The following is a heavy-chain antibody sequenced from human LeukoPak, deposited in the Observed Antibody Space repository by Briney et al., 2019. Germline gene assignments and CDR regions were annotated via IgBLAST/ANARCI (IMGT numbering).Heavy chain of an antibody. V-gene: IGHV1-2*02. D-gene: IGHD2-21*02. CDR2: INPNSGGT. CDR3: ASPYCGGDCYYYYFDY. Sequence: ASVKVSCKASGYTFTDYYMHWVRQTPGQGLEWMGWINPNSGGTNYAQKFQGRVTMTRNTSISTAYMELSSLRSEDTAVYYCASPYCGGDCYYYYFDYWGQGTLVTVSS. J-gene: IGHJ4*02. CDR1: GYTFTDYY.